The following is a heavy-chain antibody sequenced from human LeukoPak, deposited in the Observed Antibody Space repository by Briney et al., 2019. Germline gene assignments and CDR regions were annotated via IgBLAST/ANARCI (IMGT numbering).Heavy chain of an antibody. CDR1: GGSFSGYY. CDR3: ARIWLHTHYYYYGMDV. CDR2: INHSGST. Sequence: SETLSLTCAVYGGSFSGYYWSWIHQPPGKGLEWIGEINHSGSTNYNPSLKSRVTISVDTSKNQFSLKLSSVTAADTAVYYCARIWLHTHYYYYGMDVWGQGTTVTVSS. J-gene: IGHJ6*02. D-gene: IGHD5-24*01. V-gene: IGHV4-34*01.